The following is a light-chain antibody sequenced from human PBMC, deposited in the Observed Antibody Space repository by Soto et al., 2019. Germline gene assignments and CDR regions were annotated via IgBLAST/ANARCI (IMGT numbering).Light chain of an antibody. V-gene: IGLV2-14*01. CDR3: ISYTTSSTLYVV. CDR1: SSDVGGYNY. J-gene: IGLJ2*01. CDR2: DVS. Sequence: QFALTQPASVSGSPGQSITISCTGTSSDVGGYNYVSWYQQHPGKAPKLMIYDVSNRPSGVSNRFSGSKSGNTASLTISGLQAEDEADYYCISYTTSSTLYVVFGGGTKLTVL.